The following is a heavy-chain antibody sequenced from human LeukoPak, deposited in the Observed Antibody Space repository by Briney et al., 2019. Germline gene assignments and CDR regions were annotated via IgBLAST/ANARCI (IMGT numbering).Heavy chain of an antibody. J-gene: IGHJ5*02. D-gene: IGHD2-15*01. CDR2: INLDGTEK. Sequence: PGGSLRLSCAASGFTFSSYWMAWVRQTPGKGLEWVANINLDGTEKYYLDSGKGRFTISRDSSKNSLYLQMNSLRADDTAVYYCARELAVAATGSWGQGTLVTVSS. V-gene: IGHV3-7*01. CDR1: GFTFSSYW. CDR3: ARELAVAATGS.